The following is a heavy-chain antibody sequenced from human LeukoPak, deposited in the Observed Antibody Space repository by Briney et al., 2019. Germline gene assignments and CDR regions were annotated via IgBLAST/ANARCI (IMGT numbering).Heavy chain of an antibody. CDR3: ARDNRDRIGHYYYYYGMDV. CDR2: IYYSGST. J-gene: IGHJ6*02. V-gene: IGHV4-59*01. D-gene: IGHD3-10*01. CDR1: GGSISSYY. Sequence: PSETLSLTCTVSGGSISSYYRSWIRQPPGKGLEWIGYIYYSGSTNYNPSLKSRVTISVDTSKNQFSLKLSSVTAADTAVYYCARDNRDRIGHYYYYYGMDVWGQGTTVTVSS.